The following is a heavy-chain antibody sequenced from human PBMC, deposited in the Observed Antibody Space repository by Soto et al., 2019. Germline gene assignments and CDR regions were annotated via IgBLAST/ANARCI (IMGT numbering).Heavy chain of an antibody. V-gene: IGHV1-46*01. CDR1: GYIFTNYY. D-gene: IGHD6-13*01. CDR3: ARDLAAAAY. CDR2: INPLPTSGST. J-gene: IGHJ4*02. Sequence: HVQLVQSGAEVKKPGASVKVSCKASGYIFTNYYIHWVRQAPGQGLEWMAIINPLPTSGSTNYAQEFQGRVTVTRDTSTSTVYMELNSLRSDDTAIYYCARDLAAAAYWGQGTLVTVSS.